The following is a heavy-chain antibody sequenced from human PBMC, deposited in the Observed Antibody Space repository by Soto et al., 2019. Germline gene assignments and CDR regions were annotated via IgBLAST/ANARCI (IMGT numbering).Heavy chain of an antibody. CDR2: INHSGST. V-gene: IGHV4-34*01. J-gene: IGHJ4*02. Sequence: SETLSLTCAVYGGSFSGYYCSWIRQPPGKGLEWIGEINHSGSTNYNPSLKSRVTISVDTSKNQFSLKLSSVTAADTAVYYCARGRGFALYCSGGSCYSGFDYWGQGTLVTVSS. CDR1: GGSFSGYY. CDR3: ARGRGFALYCSGGSCYSGFDY. D-gene: IGHD2-15*01.